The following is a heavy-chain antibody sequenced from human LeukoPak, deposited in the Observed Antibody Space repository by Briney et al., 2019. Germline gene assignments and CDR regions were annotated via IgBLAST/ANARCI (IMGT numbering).Heavy chain of an antibody. V-gene: IGHV4-39*01. J-gene: IGHJ4*02. CDR2: IYYSGST. D-gene: IGHD6-6*01. CDR1: GGSISSSSYY. CDR3: ASDPNSSSSDFDY. Sequence: SETLSLTCTVSGGSISSSSYYWGWIRQPPGKGLEWIGSIYYSGSTYYNPSLKSRVTISVDTSKNQFSLKLSSVTAADTAVHYCASDPNSSSSDFDYWGQGTLVTVSS.